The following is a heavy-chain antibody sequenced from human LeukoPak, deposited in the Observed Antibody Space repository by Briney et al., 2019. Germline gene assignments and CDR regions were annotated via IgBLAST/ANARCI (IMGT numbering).Heavy chain of an antibody. J-gene: IGHJ4*02. Sequence: GGSLRLSCVASGFSFSNHGMHWVRQAPGKGLEWVSVIASDGGAKFYADSVKGRFTLSRDNAKNSLSLQLNSLRVEDTAVYYCARGHYDVLAASYKWTPDYWGQGTLVTVSS. CDR1: GFSFSNHG. CDR2: IASDGGAK. D-gene: IGHD3-9*01. CDR3: ARGHYDVLAASYKWTPDY. V-gene: IGHV3-30*03.